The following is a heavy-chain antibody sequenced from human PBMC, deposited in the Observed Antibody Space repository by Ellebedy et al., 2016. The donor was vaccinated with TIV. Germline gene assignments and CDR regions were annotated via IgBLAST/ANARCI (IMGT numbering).Heavy chain of an antibody. CDR3: AKAQLLADDAFNL. J-gene: IGHJ3*01. D-gene: IGHD6-19*01. Sequence: GESLKISCAASGFSISTYWIHWVRQVPGKGLVWVSRINNDGSSTSYADSVKGRFTISRDNAKNTLFLQMNDLRVDDTALYFCAKAQLLADDAFNLWGQGTMVTVSS. CDR1: GFSISTYW. CDR2: INNDGSST. V-gene: IGHV3-74*01.